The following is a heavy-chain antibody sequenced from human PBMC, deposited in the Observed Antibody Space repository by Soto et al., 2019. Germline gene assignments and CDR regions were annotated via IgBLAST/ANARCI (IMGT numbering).Heavy chain of an antibody. J-gene: IGHJ6*02. V-gene: IGHV4-31*03. CDR1: GGSISSGGYY. CDR2: IYYSGST. Sequence: QVQLQESGPGLVKPSQTLSLTCTVSGGSISSGGYYWSWIRQHPGKGLEWIGYIYYSGSTYYNPSPKSRVPLSVDTSKNQFSLKLRSVTAADTAVYYCARGGRRSPGMDVWGQGTTVTVSS. CDR3: ARGGRRSPGMDV.